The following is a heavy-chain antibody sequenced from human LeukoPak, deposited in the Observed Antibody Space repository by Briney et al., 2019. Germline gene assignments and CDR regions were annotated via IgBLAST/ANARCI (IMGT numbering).Heavy chain of an antibody. CDR3: ARTGNRSDGNYMDV. D-gene: IGHD1-14*01. CDR2: IYYSGST. CDR1: GGSISGYY. Sequence: SETLSLTCGVSGGSISGYYWSWIRQPPGKGLEWVGYIYYSGSTDYNPSLKSRVTISVDTSKKQFSLNLSSVTAADTAVYYCARTGNRSDGNYMDVWGKGTTVTVSS. V-gene: IGHV4-59*01. J-gene: IGHJ6*03.